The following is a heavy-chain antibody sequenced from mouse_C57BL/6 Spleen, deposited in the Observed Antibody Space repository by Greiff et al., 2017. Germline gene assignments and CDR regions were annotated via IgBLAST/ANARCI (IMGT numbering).Heavy chain of an antibody. CDR2: INPNNGGT. CDR3: ARWDDGYYVGAMDY. D-gene: IGHD2-3*01. V-gene: IGHV1-18*01. Sequence: EVQLQQSGPELVKPGASVKIPCKASGYTFTDYNMDWVKQSHGKSLEWIGDINPNNGGTIYNQKFKGKATLTVDKSSSTAYMELRSLTSEDTAVYYWARWDDGYYVGAMDYWGQGTSVTVSS. CDR1: GYTFTDYN. J-gene: IGHJ4*01.